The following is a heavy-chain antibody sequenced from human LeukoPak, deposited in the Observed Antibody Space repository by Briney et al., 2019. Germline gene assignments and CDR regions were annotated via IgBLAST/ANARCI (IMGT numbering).Heavy chain of an antibody. Sequence: GGSLRLSCAASGFTFSSYAMSWVRQAPGKGLQGVSAISGSGGDTYDADSVKGRFTISRDNSKNTLYLQMNSLRAEDTAVYYCAKDTSVARYCTNDICSPFDYWGQGTLVTVSS. J-gene: IGHJ4*02. V-gene: IGHV3-23*01. CDR1: GFTFSSYA. CDR3: AKDTSVARYCTNDICSPFDY. CDR2: ISGSGGDT. D-gene: IGHD2-8*01.